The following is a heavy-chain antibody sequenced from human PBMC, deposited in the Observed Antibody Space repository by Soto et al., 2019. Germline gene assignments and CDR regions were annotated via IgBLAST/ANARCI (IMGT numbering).Heavy chain of an antibody. V-gene: IGHV2-5*02. CDR3: AHRVLRTVFGLVTTTAIYFDF. J-gene: IGHJ4*02. D-gene: IGHD3-3*01. CDR2: IYWDDDK. CDR1: GFSLTTSGVG. Sequence: QITLNESGPTVVRPTETLTLTCRFSGFSLTTSGVGVGWIRQSPGKAPEWLALIYWDDDKRYSASRKSRLTITKDTSKIQVVLTVSDLDPTDTATYYCAHRVLRTVFGLVTTTAIYFDFWGQGTPVAVSS.